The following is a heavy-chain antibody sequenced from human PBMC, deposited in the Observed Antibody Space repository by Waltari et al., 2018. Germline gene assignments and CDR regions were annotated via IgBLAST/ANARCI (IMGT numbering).Heavy chain of an antibody. D-gene: IGHD1-26*01. J-gene: IGHJ3*02. CDR3: AGGRSYHAFDI. Sequence: EVQLVESGGGLVQPGGSLRPSCAASGLTVSSYEMNWVRQAPGKGLEWVSYISSSGSTIYYADSVKGRFTISRDNAKNSLYLQMNSLRAEDTAVYYCAGGRSYHAFDIWGQGTMVTVSS. V-gene: IGHV3-48*03. CDR1: GLTVSSYE. CDR2: ISSSGSTI.